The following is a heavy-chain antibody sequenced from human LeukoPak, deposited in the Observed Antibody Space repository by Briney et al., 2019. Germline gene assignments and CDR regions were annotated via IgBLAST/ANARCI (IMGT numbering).Heavy chain of an antibody. D-gene: IGHD5-24*01. J-gene: IGHJ4*02. Sequence: ASVKVSCKASGYTFTSYDINWVRQATGQGLEWMGWMNPNSGNTGYAQKFQGRATITRNTSISTAYMELSSLRSEDTAVYYCARGGLGRDGYNSGYWGQGTLVTVSS. CDR1: GYTFTSYD. CDR3: ARGGLGRDGYNSGY. CDR2: MNPNSGNT. V-gene: IGHV1-8*03.